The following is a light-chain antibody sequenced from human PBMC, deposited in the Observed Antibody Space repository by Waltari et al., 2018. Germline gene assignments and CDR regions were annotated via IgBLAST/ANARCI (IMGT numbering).Light chain of an antibody. CDR1: QSVSSY. Sequence: EIVLTQSPATLSLSPGARATLSCRASQSVSSYLAWYQQKPGQAPRLLIFDASKRATGIPARFSGSGSGTDFTLTISSLEPEDFAVYYCQQRSNWPPIFTFGPGTKVDIK. CDR3: QQRSNWPPIFT. CDR2: DAS. V-gene: IGKV3-11*01. J-gene: IGKJ3*01.